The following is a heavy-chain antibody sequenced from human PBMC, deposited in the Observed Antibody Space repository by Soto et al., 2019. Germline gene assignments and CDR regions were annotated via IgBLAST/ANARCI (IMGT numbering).Heavy chain of an antibody. Sequence: EVQLVESGGGLVQPGGSLRLSCAASGFTFSLYSMSWVRQAPGKGLEWVSYISRSRTVIHYADPVKGRFTTSRDDATHSMHLQMNSLRDGDTAVYYCAMAVTWGLDVWGQGTTVSISS. J-gene: IGHJ6*02. CDR3: AMAVTWGLDV. CDR1: GFTFSLYS. D-gene: IGHD3-10*01. V-gene: IGHV3-48*02. CDR2: ISRSRTVI.